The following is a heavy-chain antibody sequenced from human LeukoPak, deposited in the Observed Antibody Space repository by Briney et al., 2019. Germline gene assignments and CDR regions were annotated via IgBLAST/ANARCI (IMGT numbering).Heavy chain of an antibody. J-gene: IGHJ4*02. Sequence: GGSLRLSCAASGFTFSSYTMSWVRQPPGKGLEWVSTITTSDGNTYYADSVKGRFTVSRDNSKNTLFLQMNSLRAEDTAAYYCAKDGGLWVSAHWGDSWGRGTLVTVSS. V-gene: IGHV3-23*01. CDR1: GFTFSSYT. D-gene: IGHD7-27*01. CDR2: ITTSDGNT. CDR3: AKDGGLWVSAHWGDS.